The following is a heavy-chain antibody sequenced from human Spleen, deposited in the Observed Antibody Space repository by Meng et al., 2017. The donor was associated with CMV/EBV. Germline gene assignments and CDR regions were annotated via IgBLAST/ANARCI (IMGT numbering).Heavy chain of an antibody. V-gene: IGHV1-2*02. D-gene: IGHD4-11*01. CDR1: GYTFTGYS. CDR3: ARGDYTNYGFFDP. CDR2: INPNSGGT. J-gene: IGHJ5*02. Sequence: KASGYTFTGYSMNWVRQAPGQGLEWMGWINPNSGGTNYAQKFQGRVTMTRDTSISTSYMELSRLRSDDTAVYYCARGDYTNYGFFDPWGQGTLVTVSS.